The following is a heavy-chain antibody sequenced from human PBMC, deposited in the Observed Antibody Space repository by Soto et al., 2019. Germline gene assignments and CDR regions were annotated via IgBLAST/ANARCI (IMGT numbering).Heavy chain of an antibody. D-gene: IGHD3-10*01. CDR3: GRGLILWFGEVSRRGGYYYMDV. CDR2: INDSGDI. Sequence: QVQLQQWGAGLLKPSETLSLTCAVYGGSFSGYQWSWIRQTPGKGLEWIGGINDSGDINYNPSLKSRVHILVAPPKKQGSLRPSLGAAADTAVYYRGRGLILWFGEVSRRGGYYYMDVWGKGTTVTVSS. V-gene: IGHV4-34*01. J-gene: IGHJ6*03. CDR1: GGSFSGYQ.